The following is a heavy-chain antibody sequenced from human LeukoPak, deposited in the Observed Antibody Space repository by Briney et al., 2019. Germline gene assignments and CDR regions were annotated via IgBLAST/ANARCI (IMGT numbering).Heavy chain of an antibody. CDR2: MNPNSGNT. V-gene: IGHV1-8*02. CDR3: ARGQEELSGYYELYYFDY. CDR1: GYTFTSYD. Sequence: ASVKVSCKASGYTFTSYDINWVRQATGQGLEWMGWMNPNSGNTGYAQKFQGRVTITRNTSISTAYMELSSLRSEDTAVYYCARGQEELSGYYELYYFDYWGQGTLVTVSS. J-gene: IGHJ4*02. D-gene: IGHD3-22*01.